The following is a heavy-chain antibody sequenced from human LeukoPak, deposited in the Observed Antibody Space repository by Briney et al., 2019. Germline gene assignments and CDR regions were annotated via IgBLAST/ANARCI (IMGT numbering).Heavy chain of an antibody. CDR2: IWYDGSNK. V-gene: IGHV3-33*06. CDR1: GFTFSSYG. Sequence: GGSLRLSCAASGFTFSSYGMHWVRQAPGKGLEWVAVIWYDGSNKYYADSVKGRFTISRDNSKNTLYLQMNSLRAEDTAVYYCAKARGYYERHDWNYFDYWGQGTLVTVSS. D-gene: IGHD3-22*01. J-gene: IGHJ4*02. CDR3: AKARGYYERHDWNYFDY.